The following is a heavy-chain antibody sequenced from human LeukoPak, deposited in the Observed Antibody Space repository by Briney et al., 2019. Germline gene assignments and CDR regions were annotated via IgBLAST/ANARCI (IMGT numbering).Heavy chain of an antibody. V-gene: IGHV1-2*02. Sequence: ASVKVSCKASGYTFTGYYMHWVRLAPGQGLEWMGWINPNSGGTNYAQKFQGRVTMTRDTSISTAYMELSRLRSDDTAVYYCARRAHSSTDAFDIWGQGTMVTVSS. CDR1: GYTFTGYY. CDR2: INPNSGGT. CDR3: ARRAHSSTDAFDI. J-gene: IGHJ3*02. D-gene: IGHD2-2*01.